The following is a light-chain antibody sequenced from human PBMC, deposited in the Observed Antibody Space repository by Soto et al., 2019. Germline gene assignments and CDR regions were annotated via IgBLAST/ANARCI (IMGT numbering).Light chain of an antibody. V-gene: IGLV2-23*01. CDR1: SSDVGNYNL. CDR2: EGS. J-gene: IGLJ2*01. CDR3: CSNAGSSTLV. Sequence: QSALTQPASLSGSPGQSITISCTGTSSDVGNYNLVSWYQQHPGKAPKLMIYEGSKRPSGVSNRLSGSKSGNTASLTISGLQAEDEADYYCCSNAGSSTLVFGGGTKLTVL.